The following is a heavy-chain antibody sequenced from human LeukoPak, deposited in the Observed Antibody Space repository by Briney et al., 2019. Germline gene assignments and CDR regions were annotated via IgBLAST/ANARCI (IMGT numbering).Heavy chain of an antibody. CDR3: AKDSGRVGATRTDY. V-gene: IGHV3-23*01. CDR1: GFIFSSYG. D-gene: IGHD1-26*01. CDR2: ISGSGGST. Sequence: GGTLRLSCAASGFIFSSYGMSWVRQAPGKGLEWVSGISGSGGSTYYADSVKGRFTISRDNSKNTLYLQMNTLRAEDTAVYYCAKDSGRVGATRTDYWGQGTLVTVSS. J-gene: IGHJ4*02.